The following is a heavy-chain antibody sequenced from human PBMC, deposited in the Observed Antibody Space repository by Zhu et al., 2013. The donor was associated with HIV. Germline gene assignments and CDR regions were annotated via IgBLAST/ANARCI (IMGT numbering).Heavy chain of an antibody. CDR2: IIPIFGTA. J-gene: IGHJ6*02. D-gene: IGHD6-19*01. CDR3: ARVIAPAVAGPHYGMDV. Sequence: QVQLVQSGAEVKKPGSSVKVSCKASGGTFSSYAISWVRQAPGQGLEWMGGIIPIFGTANYAQKFQGRVTITADKSTSTAYMELSSLRSEDTAVYYCARVIAPAVAGPHYGMDVWGQGTTVTVSS. V-gene: IGHV1-69*06. CDR1: GGTFSSYA.